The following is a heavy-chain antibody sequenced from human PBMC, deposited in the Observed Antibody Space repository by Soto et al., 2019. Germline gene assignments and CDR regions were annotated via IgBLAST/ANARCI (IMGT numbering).Heavy chain of an antibody. CDR3: ARSGPRLVQSIEFDY. V-gene: IGHV4-39*01. CDR2: IYYSGST. Sequence: SETLSLTCTVSGGSISSSSYYWGWIRQPPGKGLEWIGSIYYSGSTYYNPSLKSRVTISVDTSKNQFSLKLSSVTAADTAVYYCARSGPRLVQSIEFDYWGQGTLVTVSS. CDR1: GGSISSSSYY. J-gene: IGHJ4*02. D-gene: IGHD3-9*01.